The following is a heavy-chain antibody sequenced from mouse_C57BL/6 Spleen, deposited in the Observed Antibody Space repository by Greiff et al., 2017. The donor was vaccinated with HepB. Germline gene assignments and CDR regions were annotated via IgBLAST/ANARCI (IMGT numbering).Heavy chain of an antibody. D-gene: IGHD4-1*01. Sequence: DVQLVESGGGLVKPGGSLKLSCAASGFTFSSYAMSWVRQTPEKRLEWVATISDGGSYTYYPDNVKGRFTISRDNAKNNLYLQMSHLKSEDTAMYYCARDPLDWAKCYYAMDYWGQGTSVTVSS. CDR1: GFTFSSYA. CDR3: ARDPLDWAKCYYAMDY. V-gene: IGHV5-4*01. J-gene: IGHJ4*01. CDR2: ISDGGSYT.